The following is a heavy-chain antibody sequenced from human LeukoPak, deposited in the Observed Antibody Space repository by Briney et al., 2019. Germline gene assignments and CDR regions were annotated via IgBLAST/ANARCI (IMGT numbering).Heavy chain of an antibody. J-gene: IGHJ4*02. D-gene: IGHD6-6*01. CDR2: INPNSGGT. V-gene: IGHV1-2*06. CDR1: GYTFTGYY. Sequence: ASVKVSCKASGYTFTGYYMHWVRQAPGQGLEWMGRINPNSGGTNYAQKFQGRVTMTRDTSISTAYMELSRLRSEDTAVYYCAREYSSSSYFDYWGQGTLVTVSS. CDR3: AREYSSSSYFDY.